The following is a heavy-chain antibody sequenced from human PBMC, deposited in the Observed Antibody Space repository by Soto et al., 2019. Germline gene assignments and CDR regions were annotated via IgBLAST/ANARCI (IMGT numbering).Heavy chain of an antibody. CDR3: AKPVTSYYYGTDV. CDR2: ISGSGGST. J-gene: IGHJ6*02. CDR1: GFTFSSYA. V-gene: IGHV3-23*01. Sequence: QSGGSLRLSCAASGFTFSSYALSLVRQAPGKGLEWVSSISGSGGSTYYADSVKGRFTISRDNSKNTLYLQMNSLRAEDTAVYYCAKPVTSYYYGTDVWGQGTTVTVS. D-gene: IGHD4-4*01.